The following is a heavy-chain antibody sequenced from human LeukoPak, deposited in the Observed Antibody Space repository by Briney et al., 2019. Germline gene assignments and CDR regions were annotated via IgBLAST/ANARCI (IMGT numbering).Heavy chain of an antibody. D-gene: IGHD3-3*01. V-gene: IGHV4-34*01. CDR2: INHSGST. J-gene: IGHJ4*02. Sequence: MPSETLSLTCTVSGGSISSYYWSWIRQPPGKGLEWIGEINHSGSTNYNPSLKSRVTISVDTSKNQFSLKLSSVTAADTSVYYCARGGGYVGYDFWSGYYKMGGDYWGQGTLVTVSS. CDR1: GGSISSYY. CDR3: ARGGGYVGYDFWSGYYKMGGDY.